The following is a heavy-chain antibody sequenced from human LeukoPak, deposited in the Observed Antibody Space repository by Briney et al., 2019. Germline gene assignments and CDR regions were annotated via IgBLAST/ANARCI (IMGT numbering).Heavy chain of an antibody. CDR3: ARDENAYCSGGSCSYFQH. J-gene: IGHJ1*01. CDR1: GFTFNSYS. V-gene: IGHV3-48*01. Sequence: GGSLRLSCAASGFTFNSYSMNWVRQAPGKGLEWVSYITSSSGTIYYADSVKGRFTISRGNAKNSLYLQMNSLRAEDTAVYYCARDENAYCSGGSCSYFQHWGQGTLVTVSS. D-gene: IGHD2-15*01. CDR2: ITSSSGTI.